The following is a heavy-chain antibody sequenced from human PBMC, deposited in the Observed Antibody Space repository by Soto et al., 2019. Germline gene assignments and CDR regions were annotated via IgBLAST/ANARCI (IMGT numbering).Heavy chain of an antibody. CDR1: GGTFSSYA. J-gene: IGHJ4*02. Sequence: ASVKVSCKASGGTFSSYAISWVRQAPGQGLEWMGGIIPIFGTANYAQRFQGRVTITADESTSTAYMELSSLRSEDTAVYYCASDSAGYSYGYRAPKFDYWGQGTLVTVSS. V-gene: IGHV1-69*13. D-gene: IGHD5-18*01. CDR2: IIPIFGTA. CDR3: ASDSAGYSYGYRAPKFDY.